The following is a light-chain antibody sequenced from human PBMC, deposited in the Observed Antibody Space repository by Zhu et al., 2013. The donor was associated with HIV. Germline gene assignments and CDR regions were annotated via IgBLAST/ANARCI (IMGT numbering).Light chain of an antibody. CDR3: QQRRNWPPLT. CDR1: QSIGSF. V-gene: IGKV3-11*01. Sequence: EIVLTQSPATLSLSPGERATLSCRASQSIGSFLAWYQQKPGQAPRLLMYDVSNRATGTPVRFSGSGSGTDFTLTISSLEPEDFAVYYCQQRRNWPPLTFGGGTKVQIK. CDR2: DVS. J-gene: IGKJ4*01.